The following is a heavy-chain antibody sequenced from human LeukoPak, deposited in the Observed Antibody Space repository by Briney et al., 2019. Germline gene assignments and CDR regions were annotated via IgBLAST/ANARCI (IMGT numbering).Heavy chain of an antibody. J-gene: IGHJ4*02. Sequence: SETLSLTCAVYGGSFSGYYWSWIRQPPGKGLEWIGEINHSGSTNYNPSLKSRVTISVDTSKNQFSLKLNSVTAADTAVYYCAARVVPAAPHYFDYWGQGTLVTVSS. CDR2: INHSGST. CDR1: GGSFSGYY. CDR3: AARVVPAAPHYFDY. V-gene: IGHV4-34*01. D-gene: IGHD2-2*01.